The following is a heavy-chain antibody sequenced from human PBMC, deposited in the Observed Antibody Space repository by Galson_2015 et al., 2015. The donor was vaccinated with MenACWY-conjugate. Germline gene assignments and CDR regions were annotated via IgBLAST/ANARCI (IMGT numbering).Heavy chain of an antibody. D-gene: IGHD2-2*01. CDR2: IKHDDREE. CDR3: ARDLGFYCSRNDCYSPY. Sequence: SLRLSCAGSGFTFSHLWMSWVRQAPGKGLEWVPNIKHDDREEYYVDSVTGRFTISRHNAKKSLFLQMNSLRAEDTAVYYCARDLGFYCSRNDCYSPYWGQGTLVTVSS. J-gene: IGHJ4*02. V-gene: IGHV3-7*03. CDR1: GFTFSHLW.